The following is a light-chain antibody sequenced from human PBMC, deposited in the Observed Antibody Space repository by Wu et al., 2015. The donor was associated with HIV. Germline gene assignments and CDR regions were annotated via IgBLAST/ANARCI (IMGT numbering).Light chain of an antibody. CDR2: GAS. CDR1: QGVGSN. CDR3: LQYNNWPPFT. Sequence: EIVMTQSPATLSVSPGKRATLSCRASQGVGSNLAWYQQKPGQAPRLLIWGASTRAAGIPARFSGSGSGTEFTLTISSMQSEDFAVYYCLQYNNWPPFTFGLGAKLEI. J-gene: IGKJ2*01. V-gene: IGKV3-15*01.